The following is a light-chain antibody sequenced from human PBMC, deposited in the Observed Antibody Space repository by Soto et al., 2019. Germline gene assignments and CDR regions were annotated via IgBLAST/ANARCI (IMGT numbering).Light chain of an antibody. J-gene: IGKJ4*01. CDR1: QGISRC. Sequence: DIQMTQSPSSVSASVGDRVTITCRASQGISRCVAWYQQRPGNAPKLLIYAASSLQSGVPSRFSGTGSGTDFTLTISSLQPDDFATYYCQEADSFPLTFGGGTKVEIK. V-gene: IGKV1-12*01. CDR3: QEADSFPLT. CDR2: AAS.